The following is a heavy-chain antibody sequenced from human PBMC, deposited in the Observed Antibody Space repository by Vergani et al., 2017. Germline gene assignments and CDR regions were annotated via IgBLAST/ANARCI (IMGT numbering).Heavy chain of an antibody. J-gene: IGHJ5*02. CDR3: AKDRLVVPAAHNWFDP. V-gene: IGHV3-23*01. CDR2: ISGSGGST. Sequence: VQPGGSLRLSCAASGFTFSSYAMSWVRQAPGKGLEWVSAISGSGGSTYYADSVKGRFTISRDNSKNTLYLQMNSLRAEDTAVYYCAKDRLVVPAAHNWFDPWGQGTLVTVSA. CDR1: GFTFSSYA. D-gene: IGHD2-2*01.